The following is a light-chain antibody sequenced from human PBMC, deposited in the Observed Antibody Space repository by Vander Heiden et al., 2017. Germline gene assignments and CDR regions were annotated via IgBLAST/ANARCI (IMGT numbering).Light chain of an antibody. Sequence: DIQMTQSPSSVSASVGYTVTITCRASQDISIWLAWYQQKPGKAPNLLMHPASSLQRGVPSRFSGSGSGTDFALTISSLQPEDFATYYCQQTNSFPPTFGQGTKVEIK. J-gene: IGKJ1*01. CDR2: PAS. V-gene: IGKV1-12*01. CDR1: QDISIW. CDR3: QQTNSFPPT.